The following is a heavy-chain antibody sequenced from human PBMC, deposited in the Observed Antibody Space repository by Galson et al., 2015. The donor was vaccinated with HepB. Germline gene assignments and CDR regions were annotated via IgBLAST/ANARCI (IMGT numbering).Heavy chain of an antibody. Sequence: LRLSCAASGFTFSNAWMNWVRQAPGKGLEWVGRIKSNTDGGTTDYAAPVKGRFTISRDDSKNTLYLRMNSLRTEDTAVYYCTTTQRGAAADRGQGTLVTVS. D-gene: IGHD6-13*01. V-gene: IGHV3-15*07. CDR1: GFTFSNAW. CDR3: TTTQRGAAAD. J-gene: IGHJ4*02. CDR2: IKSNTDGGTT.